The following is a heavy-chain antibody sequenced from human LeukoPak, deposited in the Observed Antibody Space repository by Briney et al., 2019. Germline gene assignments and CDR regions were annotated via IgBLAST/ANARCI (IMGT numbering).Heavy chain of an antibody. CDR1: GFTFTNFA. CDR2: ISGGGATT. V-gene: IGHV3-23*01. D-gene: IGHD1-26*01. Sequence: GGSLRLSCVTSGFTFTNFALSWVRQPPGKGLEWVSGISGGGATTCYADSVKGRFTISKDISKNTVYLQTNRLRADDTAVYYCAKDWEYIGTHKAFDYWGPGTLVTVSS. J-gene: IGHJ4*02. CDR3: AKDWEYIGTHKAFDY.